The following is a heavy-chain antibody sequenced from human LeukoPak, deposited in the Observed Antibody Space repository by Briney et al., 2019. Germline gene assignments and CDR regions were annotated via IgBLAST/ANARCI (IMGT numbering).Heavy chain of an antibody. Sequence: PGGSLRLSCAASGFTFSTYTFNWARQAPGKGLEWVSGISGSGGSTYYADSVKGRFTISRDNSKNTLYLQMNSLRAEDTAVYYCAKPMMNYYDSSGYYSLYYFDYWGQGTLVTVSS. CDR3: AKPMMNYYDSSGYYSLYYFDY. V-gene: IGHV3-23*01. CDR2: ISGSGGST. D-gene: IGHD3-22*01. J-gene: IGHJ4*02. CDR1: GFTFSTYT.